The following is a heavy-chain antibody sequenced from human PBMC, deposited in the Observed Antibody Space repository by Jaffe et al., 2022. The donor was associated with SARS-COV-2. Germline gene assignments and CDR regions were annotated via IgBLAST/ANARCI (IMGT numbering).Heavy chain of an antibody. D-gene: IGHD3-22*01. CDR3: AVALTYDSSGYYYAALVY. CDR1: GFTFSSYG. CDR2: IWYDGSNK. Sequence: QVQLVESGGGVVQPGRSLRLSCAASGFTFSSYGMHWVRQAPGKGLEWVAVIWYDGSNKYYADSVKGRFTISRDNSKNTLYLQMNSLRAEDTAVYYCAVALTYDSSGYYYAALVYWGQGTLVTVSS. J-gene: IGHJ4*02. V-gene: IGHV3-33*01.